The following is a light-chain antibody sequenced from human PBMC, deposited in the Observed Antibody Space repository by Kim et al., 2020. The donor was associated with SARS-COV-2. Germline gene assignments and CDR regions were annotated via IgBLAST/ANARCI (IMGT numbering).Light chain of an antibody. CDR3: QQFETVPYT. V-gene: IGKV1-33*01. Sequence: SASVGYRVNISCQASQYISSSLNWYQQRPGKAPKLLIFDASNLETGVPSRFSGRGSGTDFTFTISGLQPEDIATYYCQQFETVPYTFGQGTKLEI. CDR2: DAS. CDR1: QYISSS. J-gene: IGKJ2*01.